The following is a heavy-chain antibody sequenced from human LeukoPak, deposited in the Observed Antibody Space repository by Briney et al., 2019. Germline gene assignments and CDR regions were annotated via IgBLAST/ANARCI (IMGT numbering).Heavy chain of an antibody. Sequence: SETLSLTCTVSGGSLSSSSYYWGWLRQPPGKGLEWVGSIYYSGSTYYNPSLKSRVTISVDTSKNQFSLKLSSVTAADTAVYYCARDRGTWNDDGFDYWGQGTLVTVSS. CDR2: IYYSGST. V-gene: IGHV4-39*07. CDR1: GGSLSSSSYY. D-gene: IGHD1-1*01. J-gene: IGHJ4*02. CDR3: ARDRGTWNDDGFDY.